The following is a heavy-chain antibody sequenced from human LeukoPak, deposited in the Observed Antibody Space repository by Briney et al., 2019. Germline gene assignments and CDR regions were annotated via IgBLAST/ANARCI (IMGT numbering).Heavy chain of an antibody. J-gene: IGHJ4*02. CDR1: GGSFSGYY. CDR2: INHSGST. CDR3: ARGPLYSGYDYGLDY. V-gene: IGHV4-34*01. Sequence: SETLSLTCAVYGGSFSGYYWSWIRQPPGKGLEWIGEINHSGSTNYNPSLKSRVSISVDTSKNQFSLKLSSVTAADTAVYYCARGPLYSGYDYGLDYWGQGTLVTVSS. D-gene: IGHD5-12*01.